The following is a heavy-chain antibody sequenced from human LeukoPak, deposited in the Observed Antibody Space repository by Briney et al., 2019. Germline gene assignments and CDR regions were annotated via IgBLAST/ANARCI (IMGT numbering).Heavy chain of an antibody. V-gene: IGHV4-4*07. CDR2: LYPSGSS. Sequence: SETLSLTCTVSGGSISSYYWSWIRQPPGKGLEWIGRLYPSGSSDYNPSLKSHVSISVGTSNNQFSLRVTSVTAADTAIYYCARDLSGSLYFDYWGQGILVTVSA. CDR3: ARDLSGSLYFDY. CDR1: GGSISSYY. D-gene: IGHD3-10*01. J-gene: IGHJ4*02.